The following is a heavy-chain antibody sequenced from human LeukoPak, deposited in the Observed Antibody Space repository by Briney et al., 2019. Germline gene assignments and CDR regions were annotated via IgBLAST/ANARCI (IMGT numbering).Heavy chain of an antibody. CDR2: ITGSTSRI. J-gene: IGHJ3*02. V-gene: IGHV3-21*01. CDR3: ARDFYDGSGTTDAFDI. Sequence: GGSLRLSCADSGFTFSNYSMNWVRQAPGKGLEWVSSITGSTSRIYYYADSVRGRFTISRDNAKSALYLQMNSLRADDTAIYYCARDFYDGSGTTDAFDIWGQGTMVTVSS. CDR1: GFTFSNYS. D-gene: IGHD3-22*01.